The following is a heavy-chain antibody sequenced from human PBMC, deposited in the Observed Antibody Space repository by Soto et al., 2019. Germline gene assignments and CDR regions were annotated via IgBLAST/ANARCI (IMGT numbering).Heavy chain of an antibody. Sequence: SETLSLTCTVSGGSIGSGGYYWSWIRQHPGKGLEWIGYIYYSGSTYYNPSLKSRVTISVDTSKNQFSLKLSSVTAADTAVYYCARGVTFGDSYYYDSSGGWEYFDYWGQGTLVTVSS. CDR1: GGSIGSGGYY. CDR2: IYYSGST. V-gene: IGHV4-31*03. CDR3: ARGVTFGDSYYYDSSGGWEYFDY. D-gene: IGHD3-22*01. J-gene: IGHJ4*02.